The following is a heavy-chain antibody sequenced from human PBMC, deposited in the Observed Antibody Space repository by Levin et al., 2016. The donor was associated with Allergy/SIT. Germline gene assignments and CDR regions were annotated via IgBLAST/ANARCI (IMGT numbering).Heavy chain of an antibody. J-gene: IGHJ4*02. CDR1: GYTFTSYY. CDR2: INPGAGST. V-gene: IGHV1-46*01. CDR3: ARNGESTFGFLY. D-gene: IGHD3-16*01. Sequence: ASVKVSCKASGYTFTSYYIHWVRQTPGQELEWMGIINPGAGSTRYAAKFQGRVTLTRDTSTNTAYMELTRLTSEDTAMYYCARNGESTFGFLYWGQGSRVAVSS.